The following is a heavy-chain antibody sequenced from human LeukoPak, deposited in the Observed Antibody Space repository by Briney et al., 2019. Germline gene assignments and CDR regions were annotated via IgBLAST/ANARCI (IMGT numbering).Heavy chain of an antibody. D-gene: IGHD3-3*01. CDR2: IYYSGST. CDR1: GGSISSGDYY. J-gene: IGHJ4*02. CDR3: ARDVWSGYYTYFDY. Sequence: SETLSLTCTVSGGSISSGDYYWSWIRQPPGKGLEWIGYIYYSGSTYYNPSLKSRVTISVDTSKNQFSLKLSFVTAADTAVYYCARDVWSGYYTYFDYWGQGTLVTVSS. V-gene: IGHV4-30-4*01.